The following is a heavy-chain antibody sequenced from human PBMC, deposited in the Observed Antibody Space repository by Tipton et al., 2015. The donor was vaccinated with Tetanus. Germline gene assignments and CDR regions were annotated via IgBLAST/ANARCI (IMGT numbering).Heavy chain of an antibody. D-gene: IGHD4-17*01. CDR3: ARRRTTTALSYYFDS. V-gene: IGHV5-51*01. J-gene: IGHJ4*02. CDR2: IYPDDSKT. Sequence: QLVQSGAEVKKPGESLRISCEVSGYNFTLYWIGWVRQMPGKGLEWMGIIYPDDSKTRYSPSFQGQVTISADRSISTAYLHWSSLKASDPAMYYCARRRTTTALSYYFDSWGQGTLVTVSS. CDR1: GYNFTLYW.